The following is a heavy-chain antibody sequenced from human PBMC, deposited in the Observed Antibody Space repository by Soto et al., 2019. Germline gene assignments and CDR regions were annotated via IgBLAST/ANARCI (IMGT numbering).Heavy chain of an antibody. J-gene: IGHJ4*02. Sequence: PSETLSLTCTVSGGSISSSSYYWGWIRQPPGKGLEWIGSIYYSGSTYYNPSLKSRVTISVDTSKNQFSLKLSSVTAADTAVYYCARRYYYDSSGYQYYFDYWGQGTLVTVSS. CDR2: IYYSGST. V-gene: IGHV4-39*01. D-gene: IGHD3-22*01. CDR1: GGSISSSSYY. CDR3: ARRYYYDSSGYQYYFDY.